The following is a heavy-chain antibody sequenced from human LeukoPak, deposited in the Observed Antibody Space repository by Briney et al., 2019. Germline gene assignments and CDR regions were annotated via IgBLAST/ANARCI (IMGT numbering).Heavy chain of an antibody. CDR2: INSDGSST. CDR1: GFTFSSYW. V-gene: IGHV3-74*01. D-gene: IGHD5-24*01. J-gene: IGHJ4*02. CDR3: ARDGVEMASLDY. Sequence: GGSLRLSCAASGFTFSSYWMHWVRQAPGKRLVWVSRINSDGSSTSYADSVKGRFTISRDNAKNTLYLQMNSLRAEDTAVYYCARDGVEMASLDYWGQGTLVTVSS.